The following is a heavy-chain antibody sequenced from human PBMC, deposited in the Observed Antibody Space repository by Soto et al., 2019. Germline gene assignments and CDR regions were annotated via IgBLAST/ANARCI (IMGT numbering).Heavy chain of an antibody. V-gene: IGHV1-18*04. Sequence: QVQLVQSGAEVKKPGASMKVSCKASGYTFTSHGISWVRQAPGQELEWMGWNNVYNGDTNYAQKLQGRVSMTADASTNTAYLELRSLRSDDTAVYYWARDALRGPLLATMHFDQWGQETLV. CDR2: NNVYNGDT. J-gene: IGHJ4*02. D-gene: IGHD5-12*01. CDR1: GYTFTSHG. CDR3: ARDALRGPLLATMHFDQ.